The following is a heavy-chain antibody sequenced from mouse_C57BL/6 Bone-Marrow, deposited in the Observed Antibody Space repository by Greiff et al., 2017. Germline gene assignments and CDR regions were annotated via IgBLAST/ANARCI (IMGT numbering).Heavy chain of an antibody. V-gene: IGHV1-26*01. Sequence: EVQLQQSGPELVKPGASVKISCKASGYTFTDYYMNWVKQSHGKSLEWIGDINPNNGGTSYNQKFKGKATLTVDKSSSTAYMELRSLTSEDSAVYYCARWWYYYGSSHYAMDYWGQGTSVTVSS. CDR3: ARWWYYYGSSHYAMDY. J-gene: IGHJ4*01. D-gene: IGHD1-1*01. CDR2: INPNNGGT. CDR1: GYTFTDYY.